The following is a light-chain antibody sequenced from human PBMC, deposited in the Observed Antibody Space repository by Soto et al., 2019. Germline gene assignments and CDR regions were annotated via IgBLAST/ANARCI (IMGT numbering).Light chain of an antibody. CDR1: QSLLHNNGYNY. CDR2: LGS. CDR3: MQTLQTPLT. J-gene: IGKJ4*01. V-gene: IGKV2-28*01. Sequence: DIVMTQSPLSLPVTPGEPASISCRSIQSLLHNNGYNYLDWYLQKPGQSPQLLIYLGSNRASGVPGRFSGSGSGTDFTLSISSVEAEDVGVYYCMQTLQTPLTFGGGTKVDIK.